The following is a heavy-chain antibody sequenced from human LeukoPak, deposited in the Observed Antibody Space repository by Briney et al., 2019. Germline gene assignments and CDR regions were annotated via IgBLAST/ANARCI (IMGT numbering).Heavy chain of an antibody. CDR3: ARWTRNQGLIAAAHIDY. Sequence: HPGGSLRLSCAGSGFIFNNYAMHWVRQPPGKGLEWVSGSSWNSGTIDYADSVKGRFTISRDNAKNSLYLQMNSLRAEDTAVYYCARWTRNQGLIAAAHIDYWGQGTLVTVSS. D-gene: IGHD6-13*01. CDR2: SSWNSGTI. V-gene: IGHV3-9*01. CDR1: GFIFNNYA. J-gene: IGHJ4*02.